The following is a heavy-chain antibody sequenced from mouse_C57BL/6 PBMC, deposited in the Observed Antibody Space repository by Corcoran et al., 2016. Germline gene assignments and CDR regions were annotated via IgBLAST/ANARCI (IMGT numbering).Heavy chain of an antibody. CDR2: IYPRSGNT. D-gene: IGHD2-13*01. CDR1: GYTFTSYG. V-gene: IGHV1-81*01. Sequence: QVQLQQSGAELARPGASVKLSCKASGYTFTSYGISWVKQRTGQGLEWIGEIYPRSGNTYYNEKFKGKATLTADKSSSTAYMELRSLTSEDSAVYFCAREGDGDSNYAMDYWGQGTSVTVSS. J-gene: IGHJ4*01. CDR3: AREGDGDSNYAMDY.